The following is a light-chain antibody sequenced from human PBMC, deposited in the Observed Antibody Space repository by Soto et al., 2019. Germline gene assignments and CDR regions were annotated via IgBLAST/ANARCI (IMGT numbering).Light chain of an antibody. CDR2: AAS. Sequence: DIQMTQSPTSVSASVGDRVTITCRASQDIGSWFAWYQQKPGKAPKLLIYAASTLQSGVPSRFSGSGSGTDFTLTISSLQSEDFATYYCQQLNSYPITFGQGTRLEIK. CDR1: QDIGSW. CDR3: QQLNSYPIT. V-gene: IGKV1-12*01. J-gene: IGKJ5*01.